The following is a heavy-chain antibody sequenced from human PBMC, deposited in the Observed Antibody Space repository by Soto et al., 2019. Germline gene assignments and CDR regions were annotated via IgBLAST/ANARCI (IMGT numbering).Heavy chain of an antibody. CDR3: ARSKFNLAAAGDYFDY. V-gene: IGHV4-39*01. Sequence: QLQLQESGPGLVKPSETLSLTCTVSGGSISSSSYYWGWIRQPPGKGLEWIGSIYYSGSTYYNPSLMSRVTISVETSKNQFSLKLSSVTAADTAVYYCARSKFNLAAAGDYFDYWGQGTLVTVSS. D-gene: IGHD6-13*01. CDR1: GGSISSSSYY. CDR2: IYYSGST. J-gene: IGHJ4*02.